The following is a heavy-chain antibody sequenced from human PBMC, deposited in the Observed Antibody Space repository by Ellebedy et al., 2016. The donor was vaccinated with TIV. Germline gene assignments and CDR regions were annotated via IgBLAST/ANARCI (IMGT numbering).Heavy chain of an antibody. CDR1: GFTFSNYW. J-gene: IGHJ4*02. Sequence: GGSLRLSCAASGFTFSNYWMSWVRQAPGKGLEWVANIKQDGSEKNYVDSVKVRFSISRDNAKNSMYLQMNSMRDEDTAVYYCARDKWLGREYYFDYWGQGTLLTVSS. V-gene: IGHV3-7*01. CDR2: IKQDGSEK. CDR3: ARDKWLGREYYFDY. D-gene: IGHD6-19*01.